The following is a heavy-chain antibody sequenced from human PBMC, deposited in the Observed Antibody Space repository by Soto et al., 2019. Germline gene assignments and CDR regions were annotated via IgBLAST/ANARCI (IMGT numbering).Heavy chain of an antibody. CDR2: IIPILGIA. V-gene: IGHV1-69*02. CDR3: ASSPAFLDPHPDSVLMVYAVPLKYYYYMDV. J-gene: IGHJ6*03. Sequence: QVQLVQSGAEVKKPGSSVKVSCKASGGTFSSYTISWVRQAPGQGLEWMGRIIPILGIANYAQKFQGRVPITADKSTSSAYMGLSSLRSEDTAVYYCASSPAFLDPHPDSVLMVYAVPLKYYYYMDVWGKGTTVTVSS. D-gene: IGHD2-8*01. CDR1: GGTFSSYT.